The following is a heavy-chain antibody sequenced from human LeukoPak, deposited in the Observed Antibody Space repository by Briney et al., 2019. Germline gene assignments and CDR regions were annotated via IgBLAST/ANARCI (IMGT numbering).Heavy chain of an antibody. V-gene: IGHV1-18*01. CDR2: ISAYSGNT. Sequence: ASVKVSCKASGYTFTNYGISWVRQAPGQGLEWMGWISAYSGNTNYAQNLQGRVTMTTDTSTSTAYMELRSLRSDDTAMYYCARDRMDTGTYFDYWGQGTLVTVSS. J-gene: IGHJ4*02. CDR1: GYTFTNYG. CDR3: ARDRMDTGTYFDY. D-gene: IGHD5-18*01.